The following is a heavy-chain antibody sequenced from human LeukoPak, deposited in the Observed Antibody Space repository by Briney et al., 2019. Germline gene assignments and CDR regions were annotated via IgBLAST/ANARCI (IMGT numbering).Heavy chain of an antibody. CDR1: GFTFSNAW. V-gene: IGHV3-15*01. Sequence: KTGGSLRLSCAASGFTFSNAWMSWVRQAPGKGLEWVGRIKSKTDGGTTDYAAPVKGRFTISRDDSKNTLYLQMNSLKTEDTAVYYCVRDSRWLLVGFDYWGQGILVTVSS. D-gene: IGHD3-22*01. J-gene: IGHJ4*02. CDR2: IKSKTDGGTT. CDR3: VRDSRWLLVGFDY.